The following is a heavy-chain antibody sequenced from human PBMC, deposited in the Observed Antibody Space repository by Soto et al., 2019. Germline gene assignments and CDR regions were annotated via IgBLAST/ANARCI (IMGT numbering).Heavy chain of an antibody. CDR2: INHSGST. D-gene: IGHD6-6*01. J-gene: IGHJ6*02. CDR1: GGSFSGYY. Sequence: SETLSLTCAVYGGSFSGYYWSWIRQPPGKGLEWIGEINHSGSTNYNPSLKSRVTISVDTSKNQFSLKLSSVTAADTAVYYCARGYEYSSSSRVYYYGMDVWGQGTTVTVSS. CDR3: ARGYEYSSSSRVYYYGMDV. V-gene: IGHV4-34*01.